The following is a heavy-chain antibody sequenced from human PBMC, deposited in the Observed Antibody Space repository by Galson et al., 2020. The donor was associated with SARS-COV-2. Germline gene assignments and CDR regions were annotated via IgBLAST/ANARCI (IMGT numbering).Heavy chain of an antibody. J-gene: IGHJ4*02. V-gene: IGHV3-7*01. CDR2: IKQDGSEK. CDR3: ARITRDWAFDH. CDR1: GFTFSFYA. D-gene: IGHD3-9*01. Sequence: GGSLRLSCAASGFTFSFYAMHWVRQAPGKGLEWVANIKQDGSEKYYVDSVKGRFTISRDNAESSLYLQMDSLRAEDTAIYYCARITRDWAFDHWGQGTLVTVSS.